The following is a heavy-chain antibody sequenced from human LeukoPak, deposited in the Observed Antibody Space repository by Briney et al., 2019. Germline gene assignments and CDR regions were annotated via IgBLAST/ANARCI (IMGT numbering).Heavy chain of an antibody. J-gene: IGHJ4*02. CDR1: GFTFSTYG. CDR2: ISDTGSKT. D-gene: IGHD6-6*01. V-gene: IGHV3-23*01. Sequence: GGSLRLSCAASGFTFSTYGMSWVRQAPGMRLEWVSGISDTGSKTYYAESVKGRFTISRENSKNTLSLQMNSLRAEDTALYYCAKRVSYSSSSVYFDSWGQGTLVTVSS. CDR3: AKRVSYSSSSVYFDS.